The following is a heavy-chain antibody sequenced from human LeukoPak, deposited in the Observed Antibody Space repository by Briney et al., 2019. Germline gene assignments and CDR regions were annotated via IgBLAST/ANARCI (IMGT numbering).Heavy chain of an antibody. CDR2: ISAYNGNT. V-gene: IGHV1-18*01. J-gene: IGHJ4*02. CDR1: GYAFTSYG. CDR3: ARVIAVAGIDY. D-gene: IGHD6-19*01. Sequence: AASVKVSCKASGYAFTSYGISWVRQAPGQGLEWMGWISAYNGNTNYAQRLQGRVTMTTDTSTSTAYMELRSLRSDDTAVYYCARVIAVAGIDYWGQGTLVTVSS.